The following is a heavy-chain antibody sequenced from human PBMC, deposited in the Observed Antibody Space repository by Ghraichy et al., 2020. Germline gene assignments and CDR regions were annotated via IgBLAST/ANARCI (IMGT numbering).Heavy chain of an antibody. V-gene: IGHV3-23*01. Sequence: GGSLRLSCAASGFTFSSYAMSWVRQAPGKGLEWVSAISGSGGSTYYADSVKGRFTISRDNSKNTLYLQMNSLRAEDTAVYYCAKAIDEGAVVIYPWFDPWGQGTLVTVSS. CDR3: AKAIDEGAVVIYPWFDP. D-gene: IGHD3-22*01. CDR1: GFTFSSYA. CDR2: ISGSGGST. J-gene: IGHJ5*02.